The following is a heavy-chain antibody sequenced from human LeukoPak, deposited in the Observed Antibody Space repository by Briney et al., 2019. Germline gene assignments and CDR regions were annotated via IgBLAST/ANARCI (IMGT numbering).Heavy chain of an antibody. CDR1: GFTFDDYA. CDR2: ISWNSGSM. J-gene: IGHJ4*02. D-gene: IGHD6-19*01. CDR3: AKDPARRSIAVAGMGD. Sequence: PGRSLRLSCAASGFTFDDYAMHWVRQAPGKGLEWVSGISWNSGSMGYADSVKGRFTISRDNAKNSLYLQMNSLRAEDTALYYCAKDPARRSIAVAGMGDWGQGTLVTVSS. V-gene: IGHV3-9*01.